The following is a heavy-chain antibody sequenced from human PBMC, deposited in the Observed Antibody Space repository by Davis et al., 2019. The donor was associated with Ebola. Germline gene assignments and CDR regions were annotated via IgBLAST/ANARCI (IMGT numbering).Heavy chain of an antibody. Sequence: GESLKISCAASGFTFSSYWIHWVRQAPGKGLVWVSRINSDGSSTSYADSVKGRFTISRDNAKNTLYLQMNSLRDEDTAVYYCAKFSRAGDSVWGQGTLVTVSS. CDR1: GFTFSSYW. CDR3: AKFSRAGDSV. V-gene: IGHV3-74*01. J-gene: IGHJ4*02. CDR2: INSDGSST. D-gene: IGHD6-13*01.